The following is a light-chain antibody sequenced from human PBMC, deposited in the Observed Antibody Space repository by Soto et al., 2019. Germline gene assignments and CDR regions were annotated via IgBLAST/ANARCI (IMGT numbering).Light chain of an antibody. CDR2: GAS. CDR1: QSVRSY. CDR3: QHYITSLTT. J-gene: IGKJ1*01. V-gene: IGKV3-15*01. Sequence: EVVMTQSPATLSVSPGERATLSCGASQSVRSYLAWYQQKPGQAPRLLIHGASTRAPGIPARFSGSGSGTDFTLTISSLQSEDFAVYYCQHYITSLTTFGQGTKVEVK.